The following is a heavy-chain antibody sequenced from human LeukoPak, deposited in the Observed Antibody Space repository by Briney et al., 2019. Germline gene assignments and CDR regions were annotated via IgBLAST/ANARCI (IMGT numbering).Heavy chain of an antibody. CDR3: ARIVGATTYDAFDI. Sequence: PGGSLRLSCAASGFTFSSYWMSWVRQAPGKGLEWVANIKQDGSEKYYVDSVKGRFTISRDNAKNSLYLQMNSLRAEDTAVYYCARIVGATTYDAFDIWGQGTMVTVSS. CDR1: GFTFSSYW. CDR2: IKQDGSEK. D-gene: IGHD1-26*01. J-gene: IGHJ3*02. V-gene: IGHV3-7*01.